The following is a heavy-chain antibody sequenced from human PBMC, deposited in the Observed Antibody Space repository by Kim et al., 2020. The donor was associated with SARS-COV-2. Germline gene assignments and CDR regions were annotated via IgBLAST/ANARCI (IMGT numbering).Heavy chain of an antibody. CDR3: TTLKAVAFFGY. J-gene: IGHJ4*02. V-gene: IGHV3-15*01. D-gene: IGHD6-19*01. CDR1: GFTFSNAW. Sequence: GGSLRLSCAASGFTFSNAWMSWVRQAPGKGLEWVGRIKSKTDGGTTDYAAPGKGRFTISRDESKNTLYLQMNSLKTEDTAVYYCTTLKAVAFFGYWGQGTLVTVSS. CDR2: IKSKTDGGTT.